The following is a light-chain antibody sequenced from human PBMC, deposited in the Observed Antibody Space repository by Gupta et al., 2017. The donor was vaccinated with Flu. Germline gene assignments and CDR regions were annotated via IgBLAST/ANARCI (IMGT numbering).Light chain of an antibody. Sequence: PATLSVSPGERATLSCRASQSVSSNLAWYQQKPGQAPRLLIYGASTRATGIPARFSGSGSGTEFTLTISSLQSEDFAVYYCQHYNNWPFTFGPGTKVDIK. CDR1: QSVSSN. CDR3: QHYNNWPFT. CDR2: GAS. V-gene: IGKV3-15*01. J-gene: IGKJ3*01.